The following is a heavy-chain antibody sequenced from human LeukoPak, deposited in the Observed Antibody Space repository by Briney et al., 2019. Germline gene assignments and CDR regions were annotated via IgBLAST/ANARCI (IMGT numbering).Heavy chain of an antibody. CDR2: ISYDGSNK. CDR1: GFTFSSYG. D-gene: IGHD6-13*01. CDR3: AKDPRYSSSSYYYGMDV. J-gene: IGHJ6*02. Sequence: PGGSLRLSCAASGFTFSSYGMHWVRQAPGQGLEWVAVISYDGSNKYYADSVKGRFTISRDNSKNTLYLQMNSLRAEDTAVYYCAKDPRYSSSSYYYGMDVWGQGTTVTVSS. V-gene: IGHV3-30*18.